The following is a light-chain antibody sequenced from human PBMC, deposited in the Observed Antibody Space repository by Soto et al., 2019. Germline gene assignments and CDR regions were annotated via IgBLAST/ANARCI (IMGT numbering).Light chain of an antibody. Sequence: DIVMTQSPATLSVSPGERAALSCRASQSVSSNLAWYQQKNGQAPRLLIYGASTRATGIPARFSGSGSGTEFTLTISILQSEDFAVYYCHQYNNWPPWTFGQGTKVELK. J-gene: IGKJ1*01. V-gene: IGKV3-15*01. CDR3: HQYNNWPPWT. CDR2: GAS. CDR1: QSVSSN.